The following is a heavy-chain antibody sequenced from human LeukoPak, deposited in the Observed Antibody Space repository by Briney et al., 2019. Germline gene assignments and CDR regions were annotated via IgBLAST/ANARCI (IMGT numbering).Heavy chain of an antibody. CDR3: ARGMSEMAALGAEYFQH. D-gene: IGHD5-24*01. V-gene: IGHV1-2*06. J-gene: IGHJ1*01. Sequence: ASVKVSCKASGYTFTGYYMHWVRQASGQGLEWMGRINPNSGGTNYAQKFQGRVTMTRDTSISTAYMELSRLRSDDTAVYYCARGMSEMAALGAEYFQHWGQGTLVTVSS. CDR1: GYTFTGYY. CDR2: INPNSGGT.